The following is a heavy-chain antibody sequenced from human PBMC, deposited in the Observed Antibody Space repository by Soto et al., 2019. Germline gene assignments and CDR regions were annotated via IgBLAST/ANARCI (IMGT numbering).Heavy chain of an antibody. D-gene: IGHD2-15*01. CDR3: VGGDNVVAADY. CDR2: IYHSGSI. J-gene: IGHJ4*02. V-gene: IGHV4-30-2*01. Sequence: QLQLQESGSGLVKPSQTLSLTCAVSGGSISSGGYSWSWIRQPPGKGLEWIGYIYHSGSIYYNPSLTRRVTISVATPKNHFSLKLTSVTAADTAVYYCVGGDNVVAADYWGQGTLVTVSS. CDR1: GGSISSGGYS.